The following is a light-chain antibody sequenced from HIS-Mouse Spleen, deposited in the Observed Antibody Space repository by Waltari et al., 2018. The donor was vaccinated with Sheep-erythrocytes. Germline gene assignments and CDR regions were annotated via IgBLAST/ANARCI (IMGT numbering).Light chain of an antibody. J-gene: IGLJ1*01. CDR1: SSDVGGYNY. Sequence: QSALTQPRSVSGSPGQSVTISCTGTSSDVGGYNYVSWYQQYPGKAPKLMIYDVSKRPAWVPDRFSGSKSGNTASLTISGLQAEDEADYYCCSYAGSYTYVFGTVTKVTVL. V-gene: IGLV2-11*01. CDR3: CSYAGSYTYV. CDR2: DVS.